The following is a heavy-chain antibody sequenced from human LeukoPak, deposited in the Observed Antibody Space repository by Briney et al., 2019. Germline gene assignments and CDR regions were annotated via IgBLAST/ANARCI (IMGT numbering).Heavy chain of an antibody. CDR3: ARHMYSGRYYGIDY. V-gene: IGHV4-59*08. CDR2: IYDSGST. J-gene: IGHJ4*02. CDR1: GGSITSYY. Sequence: PSETLSLTCTVSGGSITSYYWSWIRQPPGKGLEWIGYIYDSGSTNYNPSLKSRVTISVDTSKNQLSLKLSSVTAADTAVYYCARHMYSGRYYGIDYWGQGTLVTVSS. D-gene: IGHD1-26*01.